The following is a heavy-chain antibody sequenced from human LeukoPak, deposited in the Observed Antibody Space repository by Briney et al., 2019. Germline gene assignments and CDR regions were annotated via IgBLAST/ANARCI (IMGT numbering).Heavy chain of an antibody. D-gene: IGHD5-12*01. CDR1: GFTFSSYG. V-gene: IGHV3-33*01. Sequence: TGGSLRLSCAASGFTFSSYGMHWVRQAPGKGLEWVAVIWYDGSNKYYADSVKGRFTISRDNSKNTLYLQMNSLRAEDTAVYYCARTGYDVAGTTTWGQGTLVTVSS. CDR2: IWYDGSNK. CDR3: ARTGYDVAGTTT. J-gene: IGHJ5*02.